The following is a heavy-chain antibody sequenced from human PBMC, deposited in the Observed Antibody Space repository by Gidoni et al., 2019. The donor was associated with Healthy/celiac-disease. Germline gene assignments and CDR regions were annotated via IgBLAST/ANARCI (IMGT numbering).Heavy chain of an antibody. J-gene: IGHJ4*02. D-gene: IGHD3-22*01. V-gene: IGHV5-51*01. CDR3: ARGMSSGYTFDY. Sequence: ELPLVPSGAEVTNPGASLKISCTGSGYSFTTYWNGWVRQMPGKGLEWMGIIYPGDADTRYSPSFQGQVTSSADKSISTAYLQWSSLKASDTAMYYCARGMSSGYTFDYWGQGTLVTVSS. CDR2: IYPGDADT. CDR1: GYSFTTYW.